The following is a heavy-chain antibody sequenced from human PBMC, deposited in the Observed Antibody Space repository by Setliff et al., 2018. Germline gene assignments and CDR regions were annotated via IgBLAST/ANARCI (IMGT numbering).Heavy chain of an antibody. D-gene: IGHD3-10*02. CDR3: ARYVHFANHFDY. V-gene: IGHV1-46*01. Sequence: ASVKVSCKASGYAFTNYYIHWVRQAPGQGLEWMGLINPSGGTTTYAPKFLGRLTMTSDTSAGTVSMDMSSLRSEDTAVYYCARYVHFANHFDYWGQGTLVTVSS. CDR1: GYAFTNYY. CDR2: INPSGGTT. J-gene: IGHJ4*02.